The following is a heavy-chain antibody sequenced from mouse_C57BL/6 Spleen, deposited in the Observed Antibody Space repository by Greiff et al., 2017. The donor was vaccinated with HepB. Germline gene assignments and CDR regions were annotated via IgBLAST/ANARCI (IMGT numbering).Heavy chain of an antibody. Sequence: EVQLVESGGGLVKPGGSLKLSCAASGFTFSSYAMSWVRQTPEKRLEWVATISDGGSYTYYPDNVKGRFPISRDNAKNNLYLQMSHLKSEDTAMYYCARRGYYGSSYGWYFDVWGTGTTVTVSS. J-gene: IGHJ1*03. V-gene: IGHV5-4*01. D-gene: IGHD1-1*01. CDR3: ARRGYYGSSYGWYFDV. CDR1: GFTFSSYA. CDR2: ISDGGSYT.